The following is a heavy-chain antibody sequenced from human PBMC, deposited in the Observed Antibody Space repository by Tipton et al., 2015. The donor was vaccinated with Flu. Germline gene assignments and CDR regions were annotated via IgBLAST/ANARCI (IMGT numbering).Heavy chain of an antibody. CDR2: IDGTDGKA. Sequence: QLVQSGGGLDQPGGSLRLSCAASGFTFSASWMTWARQAPGKGLEWVSRIDGTDGKAHYADSVKGRFTISRDNSKNTLYLQMNDLRAEDTAVYYCANVPNFDYWGQGTLVTVSS. CDR3: ANVPNFDY. V-gene: IGHV3-23*04. CDR1: GFTFSASW. J-gene: IGHJ4*02.